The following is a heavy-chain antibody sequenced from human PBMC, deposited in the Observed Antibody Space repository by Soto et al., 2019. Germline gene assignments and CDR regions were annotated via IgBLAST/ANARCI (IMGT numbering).Heavy chain of an antibody. V-gene: IGHV4-59*01. Sequence: PSETLSLPCIASGGSISSYYWSWIRQPPGKGLEWFGYIYSSGSTNYNPSLKNRLIISVDTSKNQFSLKLSSVTAADTVVYCCAIEWAGAGYYYGMDVWGQGTRVTVSS. CDR2: IYSSGST. D-gene: IGHD3-10*01. J-gene: IGHJ6*02. CDR1: GGSISSYY. CDR3: AIEWAGAGYYYGMDV.